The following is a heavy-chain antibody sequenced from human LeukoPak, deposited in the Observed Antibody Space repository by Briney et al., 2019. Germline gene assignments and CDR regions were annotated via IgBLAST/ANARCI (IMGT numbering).Heavy chain of an antibody. CDR3: ASEHSGYNYFDY. D-gene: IGHD3-22*01. V-gene: IGHV4-59*01. CDR1: GGSISSYY. CDR2: IYYSGST. Sequence: SETLSLTCTVSGGSISSYYWSWIRQPPGKGLEWIGYIYYSGSTNYNPSLKSRVTISVDTSKNQFSLKLSSVTAADTAVYYRASEHSGYNYFDYWGQGTLVTVSS. J-gene: IGHJ4*02.